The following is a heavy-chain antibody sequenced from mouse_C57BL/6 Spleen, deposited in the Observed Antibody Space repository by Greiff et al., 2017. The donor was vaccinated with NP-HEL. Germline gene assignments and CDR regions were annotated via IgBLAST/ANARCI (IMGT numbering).Heavy chain of an antibody. V-gene: IGHV1-69*01. CDR3: ARADGTIFDY. D-gene: IGHD2-1*01. Sequence: VQLQQPGAELVMPGASVKLSCKASGYTFTSYWMHWVKQRPGQGLEWIGEIDPSDSYTNYNQKFKGKSTLTVDKSSSTAYMQLSSLTSEDSAVYYCARADGTIFDYWGQGTTLTVSS. CDR1: GYTFTSYW. J-gene: IGHJ2*01. CDR2: IDPSDSYT.